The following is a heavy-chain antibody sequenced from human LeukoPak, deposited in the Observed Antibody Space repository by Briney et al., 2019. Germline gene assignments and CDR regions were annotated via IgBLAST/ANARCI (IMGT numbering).Heavy chain of an antibody. Sequence: TGGAPRLSCAASGFTLSSYGMHWVRQAPGKGLEWVAVIWYDGSNKYYADSVKGRFTISRDNSKNTLYLEMNSLRAEDTAVNCCARRYSSGGSYALDDAFDIWGQGTMVTVSS. CDR1: GFTLSSYG. V-gene: IGHV3-33*01. J-gene: IGHJ3*02. CDR3: ARRYSSGGSYALDDAFDI. D-gene: IGHD2-15*01. CDR2: IWYDGSNK.